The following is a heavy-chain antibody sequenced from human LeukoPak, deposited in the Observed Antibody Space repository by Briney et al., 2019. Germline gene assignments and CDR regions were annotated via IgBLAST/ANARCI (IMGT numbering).Heavy chain of an antibody. CDR3: ARIWFGELSNFDY. D-gene: IGHD3-10*01. J-gene: IGHJ4*02. CDR1: GFTFSDYY. V-gene: IGHV3-11*06. CDR2: ISSSSSYT. Sequence: GGSLRLSCAASGFTFSDYYMSWIRQVPGKGLEWGSYISSSSSYTNYADSVKGRFTISRDKAKNSLYLQMNSVRAEDTAVYYCARIWFGELSNFDYWGQGTLVTVSS.